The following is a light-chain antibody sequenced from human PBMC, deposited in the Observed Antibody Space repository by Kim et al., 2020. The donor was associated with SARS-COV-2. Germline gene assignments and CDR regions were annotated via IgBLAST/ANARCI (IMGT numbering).Light chain of an antibody. CDR3: QQLKSYPLT. J-gene: IGKJ4*01. V-gene: IGKV1-9*01. CDR1: QGICSY. CDR2: AAS. Sequence: VGDRVPITCRASQGICSYLAWYQQKPGKAPKLLIDAASTLQGGVPSRFSGSGSGTDFTLTISSLQPEDFATFYCQQLKSYPLTFGGGTKVDIK.